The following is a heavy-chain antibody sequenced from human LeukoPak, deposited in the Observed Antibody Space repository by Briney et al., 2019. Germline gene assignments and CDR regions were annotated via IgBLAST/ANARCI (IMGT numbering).Heavy chain of an antibody. Sequence: GGSLRLSCAASGFTFSNACMSWVRQAPGKGLEWVGRIKSKSDGGTKEYAVTGKCRFTISRDDSTNTLYLQMNSLKTEDTAVYYCTTAYYYGSGSPFDYWGRGTLVTVSS. CDR1: GFTFSNAC. D-gene: IGHD3-10*01. V-gene: IGHV3-15*01. CDR3: TTAYYYGSGSPFDY. CDR2: IKSKSDGGTK. J-gene: IGHJ4*02.